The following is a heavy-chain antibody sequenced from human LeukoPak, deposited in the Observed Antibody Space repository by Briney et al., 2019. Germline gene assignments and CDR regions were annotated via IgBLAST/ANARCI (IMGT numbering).Heavy chain of an antibody. D-gene: IGHD6-13*01. CDR3: ARGAWYSSSWYEYFRH. CDR2: IYYSGSN. Sequence: SETLSLTCTVSGGSISSYYWSWIRQPPGKGLEWIGYIYYSGSNNYNPSLKSRVTISVDTSKNQVSLKLTSVTAADTAVYYCARGAWYSSSWYEYFRHWGQGTLVTVSS. V-gene: IGHV4-59*01. J-gene: IGHJ1*01. CDR1: GGSISSYY.